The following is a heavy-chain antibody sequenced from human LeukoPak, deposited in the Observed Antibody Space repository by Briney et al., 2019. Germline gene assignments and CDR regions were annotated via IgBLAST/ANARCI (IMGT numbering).Heavy chain of an antibody. Sequence: PGGSLRLSCAASGFTFISYSINWVRQAPGKVLEWVSFIYSGGSTHYSDSVKGRFTISRDNSKNTLYLQMNSLRAEDTAVYYCARDSLPFSGYDPNYFDYWGQGTLVTVSS. CDR3: ARDSLPFSGYDPNYFDY. CDR1: GFTFISYS. D-gene: IGHD5-12*01. CDR2: IYSGGST. J-gene: IGHJ4*02. V-gene: IGHV3-66*01.